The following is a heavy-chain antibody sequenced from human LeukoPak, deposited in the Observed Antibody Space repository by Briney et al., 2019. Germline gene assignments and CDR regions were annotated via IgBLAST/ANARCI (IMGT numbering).Heavy chain of an antibody. Sequence: SGTLSLTCTVSGGSISSSSYYWGWIRQPPGKGLEWIGSIYYSGSTYYNPSLKSRVTISVDTSKNQFSLKLSSVTAADTAVYYCARVNPVTVDTAMAEYFDYWGQGTLVTVSS. J-gene: IGHJ4*02. CDR2: IYYSGST. CDR1: GGSISSSSYY. D-gene: IGHD5-18*01. V-gene: IGHV4-39*01. CDR3: ARVNPVTVDTAMAEYFDY.